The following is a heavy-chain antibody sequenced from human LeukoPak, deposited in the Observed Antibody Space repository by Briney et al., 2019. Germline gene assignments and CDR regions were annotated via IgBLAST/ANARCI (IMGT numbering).Heavy chain of an antibody. D-gene: IGHD3-9*01. CDR2: ITNSGTTI. Sequence: PGGSLRLSCAASGFTFTDYYMSWIRQAPGKGLEWVSYITNSGTTIYYADSVRGRFTISRDNAKNSLYLQMNSLRAEDTAVYYCARDGHYDILTGYFQDWGQGTLVTVSS. CDR1: GFTFTDYY. V-gene: IGHV3-11*01. CDR3: ARDGHYDILTGYFQD. J-gene: IGHJ1*01.